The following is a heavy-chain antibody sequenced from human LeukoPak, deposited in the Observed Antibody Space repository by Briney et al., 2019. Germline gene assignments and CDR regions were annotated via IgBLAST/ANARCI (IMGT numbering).Heavy chain of an antibody. CDR1: GFIFSNYA. V-gene: IGHV3-23*01. CDR3: ARAYSGSLTTFDI. CDR2: ISGGGGST. J-gene: IGHJ3*02. Sequence: GGSLRLSCAASGFIFSNYAMSWVRQAPGKGLEWVSAISGGGGSTYYADSMKGRFTISKDISKSTLYVQMNSLRADDTAVYYCARAYSGSLTTFDIWGQGTVVTVSS. D-gene: IGHD1-26*01.